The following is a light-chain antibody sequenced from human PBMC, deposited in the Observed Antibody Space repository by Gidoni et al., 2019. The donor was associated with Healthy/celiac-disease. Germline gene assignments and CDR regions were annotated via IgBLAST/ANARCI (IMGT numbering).Light chain of an antibody. CDR2: DAS. V-gene: IGKV3-11*01. CDR1: QSVSSY. J-gene: IGKJ2*01. Sequence: EIVFTQSPATLSLSPGERAPLSCRASQSVSSYLAWYQQKPGQAPRLLIYDASNRATGIPARFSGSGSGTDFTLTISSLESEDFAVYYCQQRSNWPRYTFGQGTKLEIK. CDR3: QQRSNWPRYT.